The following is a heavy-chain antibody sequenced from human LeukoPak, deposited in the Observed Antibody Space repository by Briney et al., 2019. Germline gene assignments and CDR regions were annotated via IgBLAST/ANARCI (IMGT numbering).Heavy chain of an antibody. CDR1: GGSFSGYY. V-gene: IGHV4-34*01. CDR2: INHSGST. D-gene: IGHD3-22*01. Sequence: SETLSLTCAVYGGSFSGYYWSWIRQPPGKGLEWIGEINHSGSTNYNPSLKSRVTISVDTSKNQFSLKLSSVTAADTAVYYCARGLGYYDSSVGYWGQGILVTVSS. J-gene: IGHJ4*02. CDR3: ARGLGYYDSSVGY.